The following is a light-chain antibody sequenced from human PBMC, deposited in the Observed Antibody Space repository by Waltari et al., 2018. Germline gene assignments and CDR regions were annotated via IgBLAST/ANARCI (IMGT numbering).Light chain of an antibody. CDR3: TSFTSSRTYV. CDR1: SSEVGGYDF. CDR2: DVS. V-gene: IGLV2-14*03. J-gene: IGLJ1*01. Sequence: QSALTQPVSVSGSPGQSIAISCTGTSSEVGGYDFVFCYQQHPGKVPKLMIYDVSARPAGVSNRFSGSKSGNTASLTISGLQAEDEADYYCTSFTSSRTYVFGTGTKVTVL.